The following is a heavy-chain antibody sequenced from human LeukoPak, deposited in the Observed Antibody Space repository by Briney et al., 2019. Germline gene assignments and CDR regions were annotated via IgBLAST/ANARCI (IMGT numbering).Heavy chain of an antibody. J-gene: IGHJ4*02. CDR2: ISGNGRNP. V-gene: IGHV3-23*01. Sequence: GGSLRLSCAASGFTFSVYAMNWVRQAPGKGLEWVSCISGNGRNPYYADSMKGRFTISRDNSKNTVYLQANSLRGEDTAVYYCAKDNGRYEFDYWGQGTLVTVSS. CDR1: GFTFSVYA. CDR3: AKDNGRYEFDY. D-gene: IGHD1-26*01.